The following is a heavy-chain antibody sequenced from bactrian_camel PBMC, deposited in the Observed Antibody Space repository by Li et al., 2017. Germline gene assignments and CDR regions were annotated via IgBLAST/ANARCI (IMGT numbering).Heavy chain of an antibody. CDR1: GSIFSMCA. CDR3: TKCPLRGSYTDTFKY. J-gene: IGHJ4*01. Sequence: HVQLVESGGGSVQAGGSLKLSCVVSGSIFSMCAMGWYRQAPGKQPLERELVARFNHDGSITYKDRVKGRFTISRDNAKNTLYHQLNSLKPEDTAMYYCTKCPLRGSYTDTFKYRGQGTQVTVS. D-gene: IGHD2*01. CDR2: FNHDGSI. V-gene: IGHV3S53*01.